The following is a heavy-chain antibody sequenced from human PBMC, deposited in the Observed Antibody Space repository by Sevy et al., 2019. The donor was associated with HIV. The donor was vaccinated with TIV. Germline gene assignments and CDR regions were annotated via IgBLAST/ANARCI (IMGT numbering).Heavy chain of an antibody. V-gene: IGHV4-34*01. D-gene: IGHD2-2*01. Sequence: SETLSLTCAVSGGSFSGYFWNWIRQSPGKGLEWIGEINHTGSLKYNPSLRSRVTISVDASKSLLSLYLRPVTAADTAVYYCARGRQAYVVVVPSTVPFDYGGRGTLVTVSS. CDR2: INHTGSL. CDR1: GGSFSGYF. J-gene: IGHJ4*02. CDR3: ARGRQAYVVVVPSTVPFDY.